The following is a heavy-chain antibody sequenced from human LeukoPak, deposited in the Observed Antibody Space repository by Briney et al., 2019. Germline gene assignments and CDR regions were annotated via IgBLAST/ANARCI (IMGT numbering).Heavy chain of an antibody. V-gene: IGHV3-74*01. CDR3: ARDLDYKLDY. Sequence: GGSLRLSCAASGFTFSSYLMHWVRQASGKGLVWVSRINTDGSTTNYADSVKGRFTISRDNAKNTLYLQMNSLRVEDTAVYYCARDLDYKLDYWGQGTLVTVSS. J-gene: IGHJ4*02. CDR2: INTDGSTT. CDR1: GFTFSSYL. D-gene: IGHD4/OR15-4a*01.